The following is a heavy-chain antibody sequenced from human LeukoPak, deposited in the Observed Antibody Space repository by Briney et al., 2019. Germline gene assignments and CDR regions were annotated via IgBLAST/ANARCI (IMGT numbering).Heavy chain of an antibody. D-gene: IGHD3-22*01. CDR3: ARDSSGRGDY. Sequence: GGSLRLSCAASGFTFSDYYIDWVRQAPGKGLEWVGRSRNKANNYITQYAAFVQGRFTISRDNSKNSLYLQINSLKTEDTAVYYCARDSSGRGDYWGQGTLVTVSS. J-gene: IGHJ4*02. CDR1: GFTFSDYY. CDR2: SRNKANNYIT. V-gene: IGHV3-72*01.